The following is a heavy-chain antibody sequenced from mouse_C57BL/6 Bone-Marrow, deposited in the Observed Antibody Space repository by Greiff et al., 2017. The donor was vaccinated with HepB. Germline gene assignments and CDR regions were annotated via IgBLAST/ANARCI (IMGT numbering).Heavy chain of an antibody. V-gene: IGHV1-55*01. J-gene: IGHJ2*01. D-gene: IGHD1-2*01. CDR2: IYPGSGNT. Sequence: VKLQESGAELVKPGASVKMSCKASGYTFTSYWITWVKQRPGQGLEWIGDIYPGSGNTNYNEKFKSKATLTVDTSSSTAYMQLSSLTSEDSAVYFCARGPLLRGHFDYWGQGTTLTVSS. CDR3: ARGPLLRGHFDY. CDR1: GYTFTSYW.